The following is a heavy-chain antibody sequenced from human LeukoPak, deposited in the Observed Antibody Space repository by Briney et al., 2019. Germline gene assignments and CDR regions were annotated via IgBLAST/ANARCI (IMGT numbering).Heavy chain of an antibody. V-gene: IGHV1-18*01. CDR2: ISAYNGNT. J-gene: IGHJ4*02. CDR3: ARGPLYYYDSSGYYY. Sequence: ASVKVSCKASRYTFTSYGISRVRQAPGQGLEWMGWISAYNGNTNYAQKLQGRVTMTTDTSTSTVYMELRSLRSDDAAVYYCARGPLYYYDSSGYYYWGQGTLVTVSS. CDR1: RYTFTSYG. D-gene: IGHD3-22*01.